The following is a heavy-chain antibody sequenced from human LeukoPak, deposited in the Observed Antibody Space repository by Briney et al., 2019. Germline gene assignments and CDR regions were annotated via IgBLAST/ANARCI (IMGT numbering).Heavy chain of an antibody. CDR1: GFTVSSNY. CDR3: AREGYYYYYGMDV. CDR2: IYSGGST. J-gene: IGHJ6*02. Sequence: GGSLRLSCAASGFTVSSNYMSWVRQAPGKGLEWVSVIYSGGSTYYADSVKGRFTISRDNSKYTLYLQMNSLRAEDTAVYYCAREGYYYYYGMDVWGQGTTVTVSS. V-gene: IGHV3-53*01.